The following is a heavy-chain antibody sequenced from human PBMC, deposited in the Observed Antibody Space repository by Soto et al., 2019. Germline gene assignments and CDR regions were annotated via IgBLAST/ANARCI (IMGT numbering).Heavy chain of an antibody. CDR3: ARQSGIAVAGPTPYCFDY. J-gene: IGHJ4*02. CDR2: IYYSGST. V-gene: IGHV4-39*01. D-gene: IGHD6-19*01. Sequence: SETLSLTCTVSGGSISSSSYYWGWIRQPPGKGLEWIGIIYYSGSTYYNPSLKSRVTISVDTSKNQLSLQLSSVTAADTAVYYCARQSGIAVAGPTPYCFDYWGQGTRVTASS. CDR1: GGSISSSSYY.